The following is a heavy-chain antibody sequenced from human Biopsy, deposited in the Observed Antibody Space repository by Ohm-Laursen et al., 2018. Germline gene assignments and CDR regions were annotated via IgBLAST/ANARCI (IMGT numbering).Heavy chain of an antibody. CDR3: ARIAAAGWDDY. CDR1: GYKFTSYG. V-gene: IGHV1-18*01. Sequence: ASVKVSCKTSGYKFTSYGMSWVRQAPGQGFEWMGRISGYNGNTNYAQKFQGRITMTIDAATSTGYMDLRSLKSDDTAVYYCARIAAAGWDDYWGQGTLVTFSS. J-gene: IGHJ4*02. D-gene: IGHD6-25*01. CDR2: ISGYNGNT.